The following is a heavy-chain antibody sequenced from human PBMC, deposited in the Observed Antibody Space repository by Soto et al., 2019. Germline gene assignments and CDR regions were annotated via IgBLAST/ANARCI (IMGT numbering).Heavy chain of an antibody. Sequence: SETLSLTCTVSGGSISSYYWSWIRQPPGKGLEWIGYIYYSGSTNYNPSLKSRVTISVDTSKNQFSLKLSSVTAADTAVYSCARRAPRNTHWFDPCGQGTFVTVSS. D-gene: IGHD2-15*01. V-gene: IGHV4-59*12. CDR2: IYYSGST. CDR3: ARRAPRNTHWFDP. CDR1: GGSISSYY. J-gene: IGHJ5*02.